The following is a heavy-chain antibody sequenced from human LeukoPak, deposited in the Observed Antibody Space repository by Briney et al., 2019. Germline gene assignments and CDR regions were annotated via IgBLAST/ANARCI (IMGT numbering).Heavy chain of an antibody. CDR2: INPNSGGT. V-gene: IGHV1-2*02. D-gene: IGHD3-22*01. Sequence: ASVKVSCKASGYTFTGYYMHWVRQAPGQGLEWMGWINPNSGGTNYAQKFQGRVTMTRDTSISTAYMELSRLRSDDTAVYYCARVYYYDSSGYSYYFDYWGQGTLVTVSS. J-gene: IGHJ4*02. CDR3: ARVYYYDSSGYSYYFDY. CDR1: GYTFTGYY.